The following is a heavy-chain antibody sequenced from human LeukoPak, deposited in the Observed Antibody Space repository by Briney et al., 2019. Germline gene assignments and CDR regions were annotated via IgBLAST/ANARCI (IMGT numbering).Heavy chain of an antibody. J-gene: IGHJ3*02. D-gene: IGHD3-3*01. CDR1: GFTFSNAW. V-gene: IGHV3-15*01. CDR3: TTFSVGRSFGVVIPHDAFDI. CDR2: IKSKTDGGTT. Sequence: AGGSLRLSCAASGFTFSNAWMSWVRQAPGKGLEWVGRIKSKTDGGTTDYAAPVKGRFTISRDDSKNTLYLQMNSLKTEDTAVYYCTTFSVGRSFGVVIPHDAFDIWGQGTMVTVSS.